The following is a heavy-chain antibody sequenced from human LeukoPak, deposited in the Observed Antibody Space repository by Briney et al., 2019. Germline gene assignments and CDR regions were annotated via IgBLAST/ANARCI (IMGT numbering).Heavy chain of an antibody. CDR3: ARGKDDFWSGYLPYYYYMDV. V-gene: IGHV4-34*01. Sequence: PSETLSLTCAVYGGSFSGYYWSWIRQPPGKGLEWIGEINHSGSTNYNPSLKSRVTISVDTSKNQFSLKLSSVTAADTAVYYCARGKDDFWSGYLPYYYYMDVWGKGTMVTVSS. D-gene: IGHD3-3*01. CDR2: INHSGST. CDR1: GGSFSGYY. J-gene: IGHJ6*03.